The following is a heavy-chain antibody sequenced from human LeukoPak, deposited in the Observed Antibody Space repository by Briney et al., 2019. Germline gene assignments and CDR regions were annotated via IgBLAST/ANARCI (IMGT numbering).Heavy chain of an antibody. CDR3: ARGMIPVYFDY. CDR2: IYHSGST. J-gene: IGHJ4*02. Sequence: SQTLSLTCAVSGGSISSGGYPWSWIRQPPGKGLEWIGYIYHSGSTYYNPSLKSRVTISVDRSKNQFSLKLSSVTAADTAVYYCARGMIPVYFDYWGQGTLVTVSS. CDR1: GGSISSGGYP. D-gene: IGHD3-22*01. V-gene: IGHV4-30-2*01.